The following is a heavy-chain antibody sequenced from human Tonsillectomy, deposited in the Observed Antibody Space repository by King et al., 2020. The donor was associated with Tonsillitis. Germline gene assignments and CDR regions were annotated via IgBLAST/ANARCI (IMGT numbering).Heavy chain of an antibody. Sequence: QLVQSGGGVVRPGGSLRLSCAASGFTFDACGMSWVRQAPGKGLEWGSGINWNGGSTGYADSVKGRFTISRDNAKNSLYLQMNSLRAEDTALYYCARGKGITVAEGFDYWGQGTLVTVSS. CDR3: ARGKGITVAEGFDY. V-gene: IGHV3-20*04. J-gene: IGHJ4*02. CDR2: INWNGGST. CDR1: GFTFDACG. D-gene: IGHD6-19*01.